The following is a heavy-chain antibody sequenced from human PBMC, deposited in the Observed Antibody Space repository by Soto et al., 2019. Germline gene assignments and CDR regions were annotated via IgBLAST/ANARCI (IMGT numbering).Heavy chain of an antibody. CDR3: ARDLYYGTSDY. CDR2: ISAYNGNT. V-gene: IGHV1-18*04. J-gene: IGHJ4*02. Sequence: GSVKVSCQASGCTFTSYGIRWVRQAPGQGLEWMGWISAYNGNTNYAQKLQGRVTMTTDTSTSTAYMELRSLRSDDTAVYYCARDLYYGTSDYWGQGTQVTVSS. D-gene: IGHD3-10*01. CDR1: GCTFTSYG.